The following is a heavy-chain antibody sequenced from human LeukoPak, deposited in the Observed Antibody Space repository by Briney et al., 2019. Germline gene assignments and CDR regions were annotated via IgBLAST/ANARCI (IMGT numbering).Heavy chain of an antibody. D-gene: IGHD6-13*01. J-gene: IGHJ5*02. CDR3: ARGSRAMTGIHRNWFDP. Sequence: ASVKVSCKASGYTSTSYDINWVRQATGQGLEWMGWMNPNSGNTGYAQKFQGRVTMTRNTSISTAYMELSSLRSEDTAVYYCARGSRAMTGIHRNWFDPWGQGTLVTVSS. V-gene: IGHV1-8*01. CDR1: GYTSTSYD. CDR2: MNPNSGNT.